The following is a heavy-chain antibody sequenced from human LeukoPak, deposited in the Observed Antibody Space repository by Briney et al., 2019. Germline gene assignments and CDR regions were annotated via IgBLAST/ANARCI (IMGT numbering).Heavy chain of an antibody. CDR1: GFSFSNYA. CDR3: ARYSSGWYGDAFDI. J-gene: IGHJ3*02. Sequence: GSLRLSCAASGFSFSNYAMSWVRQAPGKGLEWIGSIYYSGSTYYNPSLKSRVTISVDTSKNQFSLKLSSVTAADTAVYYCARYSSGWYGDAFDIWGQGTMVTVSS. D-gene: IGHD6-19*01. CDR2: IYYSGST. V-gene: IGHV4-39*01.